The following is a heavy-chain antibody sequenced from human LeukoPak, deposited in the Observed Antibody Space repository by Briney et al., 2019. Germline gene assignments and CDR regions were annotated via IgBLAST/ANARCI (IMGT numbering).Heavy chain of an antibody. CDR2: IKSKTDGGTT. D-gene: IGHD3-3*01. V-gene: IGHV3-15*01. Sequence: GGSLRLSCAASGFTFSNAWMSWVRQAPGKGLEWVGRIKSKTDGGTTDYAAPVKGRFTISRDDSKNTLCLQMNSLKTEDTAVYYCTAKTKYYDFWSGYSGDDAFDIWGQGTMVTVSS. J-gene: IGHJ3*02. CDR1: GFTFSNAW. CDR3: TAKTKYYDFWSGYSGDDAFDI.